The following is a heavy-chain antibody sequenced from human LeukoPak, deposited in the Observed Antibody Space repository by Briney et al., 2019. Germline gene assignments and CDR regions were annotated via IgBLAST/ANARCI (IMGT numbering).Heavy chain of an antibody. CDR3: ARTYFGSGTYHNYYFDN. Sequence: SETLSLTCTVSGGSISTYYWGWIRQPPGKGLEWIGNIYYSGSTYYNPSLMSQVTISVDTSKNQFSLKLSSVTAADTAVYYCARTYFGSGTYHNYYFDNWGQGTLVTVSS. J-gene: IGHJ4*02. D-gene: IGHD3-10*01. V-gene: IGHV4-39*01. CDR2: IYYSGST. CDR1: GGSISTYY.